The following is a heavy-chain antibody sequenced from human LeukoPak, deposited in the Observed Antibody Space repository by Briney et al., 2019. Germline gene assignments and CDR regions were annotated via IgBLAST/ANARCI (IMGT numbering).Heavy chain of an antibody. V-gene: IGHV4-59*08. CDR3: ARHLYCGGDCYSGRNHYYGLDV. J-gene: IGHJ6*02. CDR2: MYYTGST. CDR1: DGSMSDSH. D-gene: IGHD2-21*02. Sequence: PSATLSLTCTVSDGSMSDSHGSWIRQPPGEGLGWGGYMYYTGSTNYNPSRKSRVSISVDTSKRQFSLKLRSVTAADTAVYYCARHLYCGGDCYSGRNHYYGLDVWGQGTTVTVSS.